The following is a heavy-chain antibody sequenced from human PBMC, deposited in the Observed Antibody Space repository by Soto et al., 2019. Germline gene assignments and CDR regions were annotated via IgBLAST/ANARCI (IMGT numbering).Heavy chain of an antibody. Sequence: ASVKVSCKASGYTFTSYGISWVRQAPGQGLEWMGWISAYNGNTSYAQKLQGRVTMTTDTSTSTAYMELRSLRSDDTAVYYCARLGWVAVAGNYYYYGMDVWGQGTTVTVSS. CDR1: GYTFTSYG. J-gene: IGHJ6*02. CDR3: ARLGWVAVAGNYYYYGMDV. V-gene: IGHV1-18*01. CDR2: ISAYNGNT. D-gene: IGHD6-19*01.